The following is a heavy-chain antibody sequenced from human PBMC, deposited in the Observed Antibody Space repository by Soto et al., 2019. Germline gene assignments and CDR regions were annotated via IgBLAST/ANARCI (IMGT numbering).Heavy chain of an antibody. Sequence: SETLSLTCTVSGGSISSSSYYWGRIRQPPGKGLEWIGSIYYSGSTYYNPSLKSRVTIFVDTSKNQFSLKLSSVTAADTAVYYCARTSYDSSGTAADPWGQGTLVTVSS. CDR2: IYYSGST. CDR3: ARTSYDSSGTAADP. D-gene: IGHD3-22*01. V-gene: IGHV4-39*07. J-gene: IGHJ5*02. CDR1: GGSISSSSYY.